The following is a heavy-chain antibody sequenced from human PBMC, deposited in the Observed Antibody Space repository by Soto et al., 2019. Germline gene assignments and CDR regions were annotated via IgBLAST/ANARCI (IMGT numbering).Heavy chain of an antibody. D-gene: IGHD3-10*01. Sequence: PSETLSLTCTVSGGSISSYYWSWIRQPPGKGLEWIGYIYYSGSTNYNPSLKSRVTISVDTSKNHFSLKLSSVTAADTAVYYCARQAPFTIVRGAIDVEDVWGKGTTVTVSS. V-gene: IGHV4-59*08. CDR1: GGSISSYY. CDR3: ARQAPFTIVRGAIDVEDV. CDR2: IYYSGST. J-gene: IGHJ6*04.